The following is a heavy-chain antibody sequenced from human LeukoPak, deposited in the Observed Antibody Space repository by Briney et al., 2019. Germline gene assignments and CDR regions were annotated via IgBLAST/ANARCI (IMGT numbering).Heavy chain of an antibody. Sequence: ASVKVSCKASGYTFTSYGISWVRQAPGQGLEWMGWISAYNGNTNYAQKLQGRVTMTTDTSTSTAYMELRSLRSDDTAVYYCARDSPRLLWFGEPNWFDPWGQGTPVTVSS. CDR3: ARDSPRLLWFGEPNWFDP. CDR2: ISAYNGNT. J-gene: IGHJ5*02. CDR1: GYTFTSYG. V-gene: IGHV1-18*04. D-gene: IGHD3-10*01.